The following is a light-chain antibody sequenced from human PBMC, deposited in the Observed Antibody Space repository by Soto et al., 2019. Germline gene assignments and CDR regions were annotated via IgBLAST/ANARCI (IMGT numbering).Light chain of an antibody. CDR1: SSNIGSKP. Sequence: QSVLTQPPSASGTPGQRVTISCSGSSSNIGSKPVNWYQQLPGTAPKLLIYRDNKRPSGVPDRFSGSKSGTSASLAISGLQSEDEANYYCAAWDDRLNGRVVFGGGTQLTVL. J-gene: IGLJ2*01. CDR2: RDN. CDR3: AAWDDRLNGRVV. V-gene: IGLV1-44*01.